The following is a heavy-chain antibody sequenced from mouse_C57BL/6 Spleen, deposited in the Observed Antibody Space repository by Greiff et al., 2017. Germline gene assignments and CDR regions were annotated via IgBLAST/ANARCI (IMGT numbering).Heavy chain of an antibody. CDR2: ISYDGSN. CDR3: ASYYYGSSYDYYYAMDY. CDR1: GYSITSGYY. Sequence: EVQLQQSGPGLVKPSQSLSLTCSVTGYSITSGYYWNWIRQFPGNKLEWMGYISYDGSNNYNPSLKNRISITRDTSKNQFFLKLNSVTTEDTATYYCASYYYGSSYDYYYAMDYWGQGTSVTVSS. V-gene: IGHV3-6*01. D-gene: IGHD1-1*01. J-gene: IGHJ4*01.